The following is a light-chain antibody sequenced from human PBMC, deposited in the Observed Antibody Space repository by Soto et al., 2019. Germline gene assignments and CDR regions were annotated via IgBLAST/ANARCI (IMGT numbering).Light chain of an antibody. Sequence: LTQSPGTLSLTPGERAPLSCRASQSVTTQLAWYQQKPGQAPRLIIHGASTRATGIPARFSGSGSGTEFTLTISSLQSEDFAVYYCQQYNNWPRTFGQGTKVDIK. V-gene: IGKV3-15*01. CDR1: QSVTTQ. CDR3: QQYNNWPRT. J-gene: IGKJ1*01. CDR2: GAS.